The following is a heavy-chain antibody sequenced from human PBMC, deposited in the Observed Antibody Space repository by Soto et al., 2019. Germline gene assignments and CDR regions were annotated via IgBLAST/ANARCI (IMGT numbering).Heavy chain of an antibody. CDR3: ARAFRPVRGVIINSRFDP. J-gene: IGHJ5*02. V-gene: IGHV4-30-2*01. CDR1: GGSISSGGYS. CDR2: IYHSGST. Sequence: NPSETLFLTCAVSGGSISSGGYSWSWIRQPPGKGLEWIGYIYHSGSTYYNPSLKSRVTISVDRSKNQFSLKLSSVTAADTAVYYCARAFRPVRGVIINSRFDPWGQGTLVTVSS. D-gene: IGHD3-10*01.